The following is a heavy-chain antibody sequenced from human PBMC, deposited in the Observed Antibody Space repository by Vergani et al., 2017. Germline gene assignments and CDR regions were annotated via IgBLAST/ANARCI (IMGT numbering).Heavy chain of an antibody. CDR2: IYPGDSEV. Sequence: EKQLVQSGSETKKPGESLKISCQAFGYIFSNFWIGWVRQRPGRGLEWMGIIYPGDSEVKSNPTFRGQVIFSVDTSVNTAYLQWRSLQASDTATYFCASGGNGSGDGKALQHWGQGTNITVSS. V-gene: IGHV5-51*01. CDR1: GYIFSNFW. J-gene: IGHJ3*01. D-gene: IGHD3-10*01. CDR3: ASGGNGSGDGKALQH.